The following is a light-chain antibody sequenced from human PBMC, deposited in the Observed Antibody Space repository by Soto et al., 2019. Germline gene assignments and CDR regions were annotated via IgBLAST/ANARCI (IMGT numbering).Light chain of an antibody. CDR1: HSLLHSNGYNY. CDR2: AGS. V-gene: IGKV2-28*01. CDR3: KEAPPS. Sequence: IAMTQSPLYLPVTPGGPASISCSSSHSLLHSNGYNYLDWYQQTPGQSPHLLIYAGSNRDCGAPDSFSGGGGRSGTDFTLKISSEEAADVGFYYCKEAPPSFGQGTKVDIK. J-gene: IGKJ1*01.